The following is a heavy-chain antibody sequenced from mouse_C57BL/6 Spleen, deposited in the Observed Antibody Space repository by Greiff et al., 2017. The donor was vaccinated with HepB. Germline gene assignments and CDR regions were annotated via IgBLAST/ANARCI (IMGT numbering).Heavy chain of an antibody. V-gene: IGHV1-85*01. Sequence: QVQLKESGPELVKPGASVKLSCKASGYTFTSYDINWVKQRPGQGLEWIGWIYPRDGSTKYNEKFKGKATLTVDTSSSTAYMELHSLTSEDSAVYYCARGSVYDGFAYWGQGTLVTVSA. CDR1: GYTFTSYD. J-gene: IGHJ3*01. CDR3: ARGSVYDGFAY. D-gene: IGHD2-12*01. CDR2: IYPRDGST.